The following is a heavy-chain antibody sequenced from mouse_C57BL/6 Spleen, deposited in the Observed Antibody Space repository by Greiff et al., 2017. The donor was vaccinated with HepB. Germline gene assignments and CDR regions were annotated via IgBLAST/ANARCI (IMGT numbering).Heavy chain of an antibody. Sequence: DVMLVESGGGLVKPGGSLKLSCAASGFTFSDYGMHWVRQAPEKGLEWVAYISSGSSTIYYADRVKGRFTISRDNAKNTLFLQMTSLRSEDTAMYYCARPITTVVAPAFDVWGTGTTVTVSS. CDR1: GFTFSDYG. D-gene: IGHD1-1*01. CDR2: ISSGSSTI. V-gene: IGHV5-17*01. CDR3: ARPITTVVAPAFDV. J-gene: IGHJ1*03.